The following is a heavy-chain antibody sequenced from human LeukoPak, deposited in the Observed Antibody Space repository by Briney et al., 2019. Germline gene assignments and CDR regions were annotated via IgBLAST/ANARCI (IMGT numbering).Heavy chain of an antibody. Sequence: GGSLRLSCAASGFTFSSYNMNWVRQAPGKGLEWVSSISSSSGYIYYADSVMGRFTISRDNAKNSLYLQMNSLRAEDTAVYYCARAVGYKGFVDYWGQGTLVTVSS. D-gene: IGHD5-24*01. CDR1: GFTFSSYN. CDR3: ARAVGYKGFVDY. CDR2: ISSSSGYI. J-gene: IGHJ4*02. V-gene: IGHV3-21*01.